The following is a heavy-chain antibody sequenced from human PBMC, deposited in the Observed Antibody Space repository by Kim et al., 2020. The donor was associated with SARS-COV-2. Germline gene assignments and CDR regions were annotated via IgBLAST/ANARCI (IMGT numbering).Heavy chain of an antibody. CDR1: GFTFSDYW. J-gene: IGHJ6*04. CDR2: LDNGGRDK. D-gene: IGHD3-16*01. Sequence: GGSLRLSCAASGFTFSDYWMTWVRQAPGKGPELVAYLDNGGRDKYYVDSVKGRFTISRDNAKQSLYLQMNSLRAEDTAVYYCAKGGSYDVDVWGKGAPVTVPS. CDR3: AKGGSYDVDV. V-gene: IGHV3-7*01.